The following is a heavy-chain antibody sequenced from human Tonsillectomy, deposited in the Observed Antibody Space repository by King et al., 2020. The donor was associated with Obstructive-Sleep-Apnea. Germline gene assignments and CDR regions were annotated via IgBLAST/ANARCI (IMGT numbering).Heavy chain of an antibody. CDR3: AKDIYLGVDMEGGARDQ. J-gene: IGHJ4*02. CDR2: ISWNSGSV. Sequence: VQLVESGGGLVQPGRSLRLSCAASGFTLEDYAMHWVRQAPGKGLEWVSGISWNSGSVGYADSVKGRFTVSRDNAKNSLYLQMNSLRAEDTALYFCAKDIYLGVDMEGGARDQWGQGPLVTVSS. V-gene: IGHV3-9*01. D-gene: IGHD5-24*01. CDR1: GFTLEDYA.